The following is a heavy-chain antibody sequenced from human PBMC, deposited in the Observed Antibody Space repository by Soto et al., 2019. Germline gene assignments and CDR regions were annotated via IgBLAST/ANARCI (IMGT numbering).Heavy chain of an antibody. CDR3: ARHSSGWPFDY. CDR1: GGSISSSSYY. J-gene: IGHJ4*02. V-gene: IGHV4-39*01. Sequence: ASETLSLTCTVSGGSISSSSYYWGWIRQPPGKGLEWIGSIYYSGSTYYNPSLKSRVTISVDTSKNQFSLKLSSVTAADTAVYYCARHSSGWPFDYWGQGTLVTVSS. D-gene: IGHD6-19*01. CDR2: IYYSGST.